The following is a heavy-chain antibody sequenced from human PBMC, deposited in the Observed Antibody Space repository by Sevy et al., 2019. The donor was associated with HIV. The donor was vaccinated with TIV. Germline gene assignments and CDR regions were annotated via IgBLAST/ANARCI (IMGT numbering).Heavy chain of an antibody. CDR1: GFTFSNYA. Sequence: GGSLRLSCAASGFTFSNYAMSWVRQIPGKGLEWVSAISGSADATYYTDSVKGRFTISRDNSKNTVYLQMNSLRAEDTAVYYCVKEVSQYSYSDYWGQGTLVTVSS. CDR3: VKEVSQYSYSDY. V-gene: IGHV3-23*01. D-gene: IGHD5-18*01. J-gene: IGHJ4*02. CDR2: ISGSADAT.